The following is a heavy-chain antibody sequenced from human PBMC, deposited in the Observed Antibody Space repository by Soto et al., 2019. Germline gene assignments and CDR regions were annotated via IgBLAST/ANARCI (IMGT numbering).Heavy chain of an antibody. V-gene: IGHV1-69*12. J-gene: IGHJ6*02. Sequence: QVQLVQSGAEVKKPGSSVKVSCKSSGGTFSNYGFSWVRQAPGQGLECMGVIVPIFGAEHPQKFQGRVTITADESTNTFFMGLRGLRSEHTAVYYCAKEVSDYEGSGYYQGHVWGQGTTVTVSS. CDR2: IVPIFGA. CDR1: GGTFSNYG. D-gene: IGHD3-22*01. CDR3: AKEVSDYEGSGYYQGHV.